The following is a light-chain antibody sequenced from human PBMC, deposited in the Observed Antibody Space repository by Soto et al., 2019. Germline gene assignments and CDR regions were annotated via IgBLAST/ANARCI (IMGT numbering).Light chain of an antibody. V-gene: IGLV2-23*01. CDR2: EGS. J-gene: IGLJ1*01. CDR1: SSDVGSYNL. CDR3: CSNAGSSKV. Sequence: QSALTQPASVSGSPGQSMTISCTGTSSDVGSYNLVSWYQQHPGKAPKLMIYEGSKWPSGVSNRFSGSKSGNTASLTISGIQAEDEADYYCCSNAGSSKVFGTGTKLTVL.